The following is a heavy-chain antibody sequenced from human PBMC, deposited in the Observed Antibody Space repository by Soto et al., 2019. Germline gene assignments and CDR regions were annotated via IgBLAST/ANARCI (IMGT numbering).Heavy chain of an antibody. Sequence: GGSLRLSCAASGFTFSSYGMHWVRQAPGKGLEWVAVISYDGSNKYYADSVKGRFTISRDNSKNTLYLQMNSLRAEDTAVYYCAKDLGYDSSGLDYWGQGTLVTVSS. CDR1: GFTFSSYG. J-gene: IGHJ4*02. CDR3: AKDLGYDSSGLDY. D-gene: IGHD3-22*01. CDR2: ISYDGSNK. V-gene: IGHV3-30*18.